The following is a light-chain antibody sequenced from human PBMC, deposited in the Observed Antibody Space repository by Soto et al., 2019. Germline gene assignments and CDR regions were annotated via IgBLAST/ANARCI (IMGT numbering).Light chain of an antibody. Sequence: QSALTQPASVSGSPGQSITISCTGTSSDVGSYNLVSWYQQHPGKAPKLMIYEGSKRPSGVSNRFSASKSGNTASLTISGLQAEDEADYYCCSYADSSTYVFGTGTKLTVL. V-gene: IGLV2-23*01. CDR3: CSYADSSTYV. CDR2: EGS. J-gene: IGLJ1*01. CDR1: SSDVGSYNL.